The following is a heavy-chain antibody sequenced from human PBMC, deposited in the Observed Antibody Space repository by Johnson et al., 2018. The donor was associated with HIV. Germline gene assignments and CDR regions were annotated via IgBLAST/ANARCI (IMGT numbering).Heavy chain of an antibody. Sequence: QVQLVESGGGVVQPGGSLRLSCAASGFTFSSYGMHWVRQAPGKGLEWVAVISYDGSDKYYADSVKGRFTISRDNSKNTLYLQMNSLRAEDTAVYYCAKTSGYSSSWYLDAFDIWGQGTMVTVSS. CDR1: GFTFSSYG. CDR2: ISYDGSDK. CDR3: AKTSGYSSSWYLDAFDI. V-gene: IGHV3-30*18. D-gene: IGHD6-13*01. J-gene: IGHJ3*02.